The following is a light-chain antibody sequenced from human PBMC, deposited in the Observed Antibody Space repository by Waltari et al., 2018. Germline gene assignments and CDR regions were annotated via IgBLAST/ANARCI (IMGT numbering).Light chain of an antibody. CDR3: QKYASLPAT. J-gene: IGKJ1*01. CDR1: QSVSRS. Sequence: EVVLTQSPGTLSLSPGEGATLSCRASQSVSRSLAWYQQKPGQAPRLLIYDTSRRATGIPDRFSGSGSGTDFSLTISRLEPEDFATYYCQKYASLPATFGQGTKVEIK. CDR2: DTS. V-gene: IGKV3-20*01.